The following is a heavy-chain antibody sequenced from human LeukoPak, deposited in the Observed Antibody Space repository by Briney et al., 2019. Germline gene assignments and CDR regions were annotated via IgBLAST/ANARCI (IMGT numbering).Heavy chain of an antibody. CDR2: MNPNSGNT. V-gene: IGHV1-8*01. Sequence: ASVKVSCKASGYTFTTYDINWVRQATGQGLEWMGWMNPNSGNTGYAQRFQGRVTMTRNTSITTAYMELSSLRSEDTAVYYCARGRGSGHKENWFDPWGQGTLVTVSS. CDR1: GYTFTTYD. CDR3: ARGRGSGHKENWFDP. D-gene: IGHD6-19*01. J-gene: IGHJ5*02.